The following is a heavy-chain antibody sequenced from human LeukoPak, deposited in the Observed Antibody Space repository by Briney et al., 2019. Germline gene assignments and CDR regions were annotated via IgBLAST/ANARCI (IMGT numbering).Heavy chain of an antibody. J-gene: IGHJ4*02. Sequence: VASVKVSCKAYGYTFIDHYIHWVRQAPGQGLEWMGIINPSGGSTSYAQKFQGRVTMTRDMSTSTVYMELSSLRSEDTAVYYCAREKGGYGVDYWGQGTLVTVSS. D-gene: IGHD5-12*01. CDR3: AREKGGYGVDY. CDR2: INPSGGST. CDR1: GYTFIDHY. V-gene: IGHV1-46*01.